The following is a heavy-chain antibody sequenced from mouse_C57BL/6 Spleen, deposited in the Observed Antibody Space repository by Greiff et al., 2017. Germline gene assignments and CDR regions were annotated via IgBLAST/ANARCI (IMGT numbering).Heavy chain of an antibody. J-gene: IGHJ4*01. CDR3: ARSDYCERAMDY. V-gene: IGHV1-58*01. D-gene: IGHD2-4*01. CDR2: IYNGNGYT. CDR1: GYTFTSYG. Sequence: EVKLQESGAELVRPGSSVKMSCKTSGYTFTSYGINWVKQRPGQGLEWIGYIYNGNGYTEYNEKFKGQATLTSDTSSSTAYMQLSSLTSEDSAIXVCARSDYCERAMDYWGQGTSVTVSS.